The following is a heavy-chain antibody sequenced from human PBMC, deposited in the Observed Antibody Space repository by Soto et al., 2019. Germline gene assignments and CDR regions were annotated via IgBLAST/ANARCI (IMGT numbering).Heavy chain of an antibody. Sequence: GGSLRLSCAASGFTVSSNYMSWVRQAPGKGPEWVSVIYSGGSTYYADSVKGRFTISRDNSKNTLYLQMNSLRAEDTAVYYCARAQDYGDYVDWFDPWGQGTLVTVSS. CDR2: IYSGGST. J-gene: IGHJ5*02. D-gene: IGHD4-17*01. V-gene: IGHV3-66*01. CDR1: GFTVSSNY. CDR3: ARAQDYGDYVDWFDP.